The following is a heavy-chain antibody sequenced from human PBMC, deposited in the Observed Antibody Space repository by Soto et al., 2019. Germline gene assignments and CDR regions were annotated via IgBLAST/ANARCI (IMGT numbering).Heavy chain of an antibody. CDR2: ISAYNGNT. J-gene: IGHJ4*02. CDR3: ATGVAGEAAFYPYDY. Sequence: GASVKVSCKTSGYTFTSYGISWVRQAPGQGLEWMGWISAYNGNTNYAQKLQGRVTMTTDTSTSTAYMELRSLRSDDTAVYYCATGVAGEAAFYPYDYLGQGTLVTVSS. CDR1: GYTFTSYG. D-gene: IGHD6-19*01. V-gene: IGHV1-18*01.